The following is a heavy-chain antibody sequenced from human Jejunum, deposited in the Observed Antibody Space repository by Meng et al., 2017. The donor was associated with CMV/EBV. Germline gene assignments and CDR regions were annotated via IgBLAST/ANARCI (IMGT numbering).Heavy chain of an antibody. V-gene: IGHV4-61*01. CDR1: GSVSSGSSY. CDR3: ARDLMTTITTGWFDP. D-gene: IGHD4-11*01. Sequence: GSVSSGSSYWSWIRQPPGKALDWIGYIHYGGSTNYNPSLKSRVTISVDTSKNRFSLRLTSVTAADTAVYYCARDLMTTITTGWFDPWGQGTLVTVSS. CDR2: IHYGGST. J-gene: IGHJ5*02.